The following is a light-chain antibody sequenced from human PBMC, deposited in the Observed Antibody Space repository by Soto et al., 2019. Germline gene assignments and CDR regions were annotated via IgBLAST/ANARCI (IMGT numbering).Light chain of an antibody. V-gene: IGLV2-14*03. J-gene: IGLJ3*02. CDR2: DVS. CDR3: SSYTNSDTVL. Sequence: QSVLTQPASVSGSPGQSITISCTGTSSDVGAYNYVSWYQQHPRQAPKLLIYDVSDRPSGVSNRFSGSKSDNTASLTISGLQAEDEADYYCSSYTNSDTVLFGGGTKLT. CDR1: SSDVGAYNY.